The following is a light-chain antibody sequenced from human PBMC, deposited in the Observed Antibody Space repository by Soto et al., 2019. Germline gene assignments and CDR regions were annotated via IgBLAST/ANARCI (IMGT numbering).Light chain of an antibody. J-gene: IGKJ2*01. CDR2: GAS. CDR1: QSVKTY. CDR3: QQYNTWPPRYA. Sequence: EIVMTQSPATLSVSPGGRATLSCRASQSVKTYLAWYQQRPAQPPRLLIHGASTRATDIPARFSGSGSGTELSLTISSLQSEDFAVYFCQQYNTWPPRYALGQGTKLEI. V-gene: IGKV3-15*01.